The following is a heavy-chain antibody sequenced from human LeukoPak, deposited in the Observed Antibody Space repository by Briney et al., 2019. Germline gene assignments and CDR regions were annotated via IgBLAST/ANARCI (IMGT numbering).Heavy chain of an antibody. D-gene: IGHD1-1*01. CDR3: AKVDYWSPENYLDS. J-gene: IGHJ4*02. CDR2: ITDGADT. V-gene: IGHV3-23*01. CDR1: GFPFGSYA. Sequence: PGGSLRLSCAASGFPFGSYAMTWVRQAPGKGLESVSVITDGADTYYADSVKGRFTISRDNPQNTVHLQMDNLRADDTAVYYCAKVDYWSPENYLDSWGQGTLVTVSS.